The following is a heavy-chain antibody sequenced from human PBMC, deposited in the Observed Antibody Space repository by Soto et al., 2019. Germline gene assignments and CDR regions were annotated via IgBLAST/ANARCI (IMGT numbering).Heavy chain of an antibody. Sequence: QVQLVESGGGLVKPGGSLRLSCAASGFTFSDYYMSWMRQAPGKGLEWLSYISSSGSTIYYADSVKGRFTISRDNAKNSLYLQMNNLRAEDTAVYYCAREPYQYKSSWYYVYWGQGTLVSVSS. CDR3: AREPYQYKSSWYYVY. V-gene: IGHV3-11*01. CDR1: GFTFSDYY. D-gene: IGHD6-13*01. J-gene: IGHJ4*02. CDR2: ISSSGSTI.